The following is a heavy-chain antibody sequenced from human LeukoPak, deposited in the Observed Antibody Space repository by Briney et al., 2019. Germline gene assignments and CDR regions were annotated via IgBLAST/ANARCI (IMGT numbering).Heavy chain of an antibody. D-gene: IGHD3-10*01. CDR3: ARDPNYGSGSYYPN. CDR1: GFTFSNYA. J-gene: IGHJ4*02. Sequence: AGGSLRLSCVASGFTFSNYAMHWVRQAPGKGLEWVAVISYDGSNKYYADSVKGRFTISRDNSKNTLYLQMNSLRAEDTAVYYCARDPNYGSGSYYPNWGQGTLVTVSS. V-gene: IGHV3-30-3*01. CDR2: ISYDGSNK.